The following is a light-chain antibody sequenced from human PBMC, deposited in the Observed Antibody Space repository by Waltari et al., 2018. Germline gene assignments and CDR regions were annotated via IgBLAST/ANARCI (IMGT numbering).Light chain of an antibody. J-gene: IGKJ1*01. Sequence: EIAMTQSPATLSVSPGERATLSCRASQSVSSNLAWYQQKPGQAPRLLIYGASTRATGMPARFSGSGSATEFTLTISSLQSEDVAVYYCQQYNNWPPSWTFGQGTKVEIK. V-gene: IGKV3-15*01. CDR2: GAS. CDR1: QSVSSN. CDR3: QQYNNWPPSWT.